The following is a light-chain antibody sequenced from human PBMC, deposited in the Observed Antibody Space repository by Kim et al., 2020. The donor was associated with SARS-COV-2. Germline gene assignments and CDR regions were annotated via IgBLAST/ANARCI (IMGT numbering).Light chain of an antibody. CDR2: DVS. V-gene: IGLV2-14*03. Sequence: GQSINTSCTGTSSDVGGYNFVSWYQPHPGKAPQLMIYDVSNRPSGVSNRFSGATSVNTASLTISGLQAEDEADYYCSSYTSSHTVVFGGGTQLTVL. CDR3: SSYTSSHTVV. CDR1: SSDVGGYNF. J-gene: IGLJ2*01.